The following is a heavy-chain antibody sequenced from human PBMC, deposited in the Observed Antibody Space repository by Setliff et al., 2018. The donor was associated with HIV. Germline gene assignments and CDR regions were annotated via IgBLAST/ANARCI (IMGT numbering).Heavy chain of an antibody. CDR2: IYPGDSDT. CDR1: GFTFTDYW. J-gene: IGHJ6*03. V-gene: IGHV5-51*01. D-gene: IGHD2-2*01. Sequence: PGESLKISCKASGFTFTDYWIGWVRQMPGRGLEWMGIIYPGDSDTRYSPSFRGQVTISADQSVSTAYLQWSSLKASDNAMYYCARHLGLPDATDYMDVWGKGTTVTVSS. CDR3: ARHLGLPDATDYMDV.